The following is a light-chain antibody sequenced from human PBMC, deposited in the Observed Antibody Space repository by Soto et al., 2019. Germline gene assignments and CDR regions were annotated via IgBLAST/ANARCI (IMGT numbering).Light chain of an antibody. Sequence: DIVLTQSPGTLSLSPGERATLSCRASQTIDSTYLAWFHQRPCQAPRPLIYGAYTRDSGLPDRVSRSGTGPDFIPTISRLEPEDFAVYFCHHYGTSPPNTFGGGTKVQIK. CDR2: GAY. J-gene: IGKJ4*01. CDR1: QTIDSTY. CDR3: HHYGTSPPNT. V-gene: IGKV3-20*01.